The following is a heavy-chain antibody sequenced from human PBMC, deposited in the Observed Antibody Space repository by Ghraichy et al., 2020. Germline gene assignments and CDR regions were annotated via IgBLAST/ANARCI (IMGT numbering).Heavy chain of an antibody. CDR3: ARRCTGSSCQRGAFDF. CDR1: GGSLRSNDYY. J-gene: IGHJ3*01. CDR2: ISYSGTT. V-gene: IGHV4-39*01. Sequence: SQTLSLTCTVSGGSLRSNDYYWAWVRQAPGKGLEWIGSISYSGTTFYNPSLRSRVTKSVDTSKSQFSLNLHSVTATDTAIYYCARRCTGSSCQRGAFDFWGQGKMVTVSS. D-gene: IGHD2-15*01.